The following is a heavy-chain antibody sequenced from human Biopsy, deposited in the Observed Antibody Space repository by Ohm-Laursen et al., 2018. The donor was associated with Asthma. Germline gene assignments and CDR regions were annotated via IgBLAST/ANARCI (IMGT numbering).Heavy chain of an antibody. J-gene: IGHJ6*02. CDR1: GFTFDNYT. CDR2: ISYDGRNT. D-gene: IGHD2-21*02. V-gene: IGHV3-30*04. CDR3: ARGGLHYYEYYGMDV. Sequence: SSLRLSCAASGFTFDNYTMHWVRQAPGKGLEWVTIISYDGRNTYYADSVEGQFTISRDNSKNTLFLQMSSLRPEDTAVYYCARGGLHYYEYYGMDVWGQGTTVTVSS.